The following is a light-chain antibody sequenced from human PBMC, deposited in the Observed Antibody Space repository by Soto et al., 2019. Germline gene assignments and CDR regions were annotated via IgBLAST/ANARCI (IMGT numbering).Light chain of an antibody. CDR1: QSLLHINGYNY. J-gene: IGKJ4*01. V-gene: IGKV2-28*01. CDR2: LAS. CDR3: QQYNNWPRAT. Sequence: DIVVTQSPLSLPVTPGEPASISCRSSQSLLHINGYNYLDWYLQKPGQSPQLLIYLASNRASGVPDRFSGSGSGTDFTLKISRVEAEDFGVYYCQQYNNWPRATFGGGTKVDIK.